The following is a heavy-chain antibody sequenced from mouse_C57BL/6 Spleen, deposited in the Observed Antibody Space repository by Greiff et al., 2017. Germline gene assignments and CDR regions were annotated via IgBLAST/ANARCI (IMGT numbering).Heavy chain of an antibody. CDR3: ARRYYGSPYWYFDV. V-gene: IGHV1-80*01. Sequence: VQLQQSGAELVKPGASVKISCKASGYAFSSYWMNWVKQRPGKGLEWIGQIYPGDGDTNYNGKFKGKATLTADKSSSTAYMQLSSLTSEDSAVYFCARRYYGSPYWYFDVWGTGTTVTVSS. D-gene: IGHD1-1*01. J-gene: IGHJ1*03. CDR2: IYPGDGDT. CDR1: GYAFSSYW.